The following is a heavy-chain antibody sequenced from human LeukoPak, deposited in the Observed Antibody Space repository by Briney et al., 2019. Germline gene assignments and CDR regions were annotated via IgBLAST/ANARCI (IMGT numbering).Heavy chain of an antibody. D-gene: IGHD6-13*01. CDR2: ISGSGGST. CDR1: GFTYSNYA. Sequence: GGSLRLSCTASGFTYSNYAMNWVRQAPGKGLEWVSAISGSGGSTYYADSVKGRFTISRDNSKNTLYLQMNSLRAEDTAVYYCAKRVQQPFDYWGQGTLVTVSS. CDR3: AKRVQQPFDY. V-gene: IGHV3-23*01. J-gene: IGHJ4*02.